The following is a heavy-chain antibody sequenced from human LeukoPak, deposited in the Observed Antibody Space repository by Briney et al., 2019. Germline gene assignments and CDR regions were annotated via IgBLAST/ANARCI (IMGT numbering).Heavy chain of an antibody. CDR3: AKGGMANTVTTRHYFDY. CDR1: GFTFSSYA. Sequence: PGGSLRLSCAASGFTFSSYAMTWVRQAPGKGLEWVSTISGSGGSTYYADSVKGRFTISRDNSKNTLYLQMNSLRAEDTAIFYCAKGGMANTVTTRHYFDYWGQGTLVTVSS. D-gene: IGHD4-17*01. V-gene: IGHV3-23*01. CDR2: ISGSGGST. J-gene: IGHJ4*02.